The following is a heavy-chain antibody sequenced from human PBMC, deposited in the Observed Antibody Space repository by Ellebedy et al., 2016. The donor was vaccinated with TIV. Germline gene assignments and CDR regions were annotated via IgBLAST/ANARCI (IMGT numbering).Heavy chain of an antibody. V-gene: IGHV4-61*02. D-gene: IGHD2-2*01. Sequence: SETLSLXXTVSGGSISSGSYYWSWIRQPAGKGLEWIGRIYTSGSINCNPSLKSRVTMSVDTSKNQFSLKLSSVTAADTAVYYCARDRGMYCSSTSCPYYYYMDVWGKGTTVTVSS. J-gene: IGHJ6*03. CDR3: ARDRGMYCSSTSCPYYYYMDV. CDR2: IYTSGSI. CDR1: GGSISSGSYY.